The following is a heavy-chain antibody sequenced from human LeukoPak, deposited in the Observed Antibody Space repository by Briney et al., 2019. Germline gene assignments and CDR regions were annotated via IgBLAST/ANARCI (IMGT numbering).Heavy chain of an antibody. Sequence: SQTLSLTCAISGDSVSRTDAGWNWIRQSPSRGLEWLGRICYRSHWYGDDVLSMKSRITINPDTAKNQFSLQLKSVTPEDTAVYYCARAQAYSGRIFDFWGQGTLVTVSS. CDR1: GDSVSRTDAG. J-gene: IGHJ4*02. V-gene: IGHV6-1*01. D-gene: IGHD1-26*01. CDR3: ARAQAYSGRIFDF. CDR2: ICYRSHWYG.